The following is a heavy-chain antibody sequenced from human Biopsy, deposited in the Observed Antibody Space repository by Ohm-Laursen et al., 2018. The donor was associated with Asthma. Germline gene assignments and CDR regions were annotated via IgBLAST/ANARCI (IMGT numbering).Heavy chain of an antibody. D-gene: IGHD1-26*01. J-gene: IGHJ4*02. CDR2: IIPIFGTA. V-gene: IGHV1-69*13. Sequence: ASVKVSCKASGYTFTSYGISWVRQAPGQGLEWMGGIIPIFGTANYAQKFQGRVTITADESTSTAYMELSSLRSEDTAVYYCARAGTLIVGATMGYWGQGTLVTVSS. CDR3: ARAGTLIVGATMGY. CDR1: GYTFTSYG.